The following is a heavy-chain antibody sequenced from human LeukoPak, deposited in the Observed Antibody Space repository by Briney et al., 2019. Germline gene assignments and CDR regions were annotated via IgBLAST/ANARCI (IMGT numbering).Heavy chain of an antibody. D-gene: IGHD6-13*01. Sequence: SETLSLTCTVSGGSISSYYWSWIRQPPGKGLEWIGYIYYSGSTNYNPSLKSRVTISVDTSKNQFSLKLSSVTAADTAVYYCARDQQHLDYWGQGTLVTVSS. CDR2: IYYSGST. J-gene: IGHJ4*02. CDR1: GGSISSYY. CDR3: ARDQQHLDY. V-gene: IGHV4-59*01.